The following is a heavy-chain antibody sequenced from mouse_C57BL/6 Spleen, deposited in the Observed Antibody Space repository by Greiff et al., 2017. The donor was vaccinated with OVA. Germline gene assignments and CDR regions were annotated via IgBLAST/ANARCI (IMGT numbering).Heavy chain of an antibody. J-gene: IGHJ4*01. V-gene: IGHV1-53*01. CDR2: INPSIGGT. CDR1: GYTFTSSW. CDR3: ARVTTMVTGGYYYAMDY. D-gene: IGHD2-2*01. Sequence: QVQLQQPGTELVKPGASVKLSCKASGYTFTSSWMHWVKQRPGQGLEWIGNINPSIGGTNYTEQFKSKATLTVAKSSSTAYMQLSSLTSADSAVYYGARVTTMVTGGYYYAMDYWGQGTSVTVSS.